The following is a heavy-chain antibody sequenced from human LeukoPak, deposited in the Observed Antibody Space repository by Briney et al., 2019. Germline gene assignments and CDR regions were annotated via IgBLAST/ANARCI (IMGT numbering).Heavy chain of an antibody. Sequence: SETLSLTCTVSGGSISSYYWSWIRQPAGKGLEWIGYIHYTGSTNYNPSLKSRVTISVDTSKNQFSLKLSSVTAADTAIYYCARGGYYGSGNDFRFDPWGQGTLVTVSS. J-gene: IGHJ5*02. CDR3: ARGGYYGSGNDFRFDP. V-gene: IGHV4-59*01. CDR1: GGSISSYY. CDR2: IHYTGST. D-gene: IGHD3-10*01.